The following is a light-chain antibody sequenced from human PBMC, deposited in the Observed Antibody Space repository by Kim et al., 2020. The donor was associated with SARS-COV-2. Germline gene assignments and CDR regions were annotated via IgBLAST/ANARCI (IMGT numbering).Light chain of an antibody. CDR2: DAF. CDR1: QSVSSY. Sequence: LSPGESAPLAGRASQSVSSYLAWYQPKPGQAPRPLIYDAFNRATGIPDRFSGSGSGTDFTLTISSLEPEDFAVYYCQQRNNGPRTFGQGTKLEI. J-gene: IGKJ2*01. CDR3: QQRNNGPRT. V-gene: IGKV3-11*01.